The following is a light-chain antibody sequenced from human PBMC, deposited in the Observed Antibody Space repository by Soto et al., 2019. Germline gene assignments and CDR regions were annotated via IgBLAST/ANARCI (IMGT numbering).Light chain of an antibody. CDR2: KVS. J-gene: IGKJ4*01. CDR3: MQGAHWPLT. V-gene: IGKV2-30*01. CDR1: QSLLYSDGNTY. Sequence: DVEMTQSPLSLPVTLGQPASISCRSSQSLLYSDGNTYLNWFQQRPSQSPRRLIYKVSNRDSGVPDRFSGSGSGTDFTLKISRVEAEDVGIYYCMQGAHWPLTFGGGNKVEIK.